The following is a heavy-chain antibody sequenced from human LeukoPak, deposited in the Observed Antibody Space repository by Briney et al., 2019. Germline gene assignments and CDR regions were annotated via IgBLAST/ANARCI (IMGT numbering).Heavy chain of an antibody. D-gene: IGHD3-22*01. J-gene: IGHJ4*02. Sequence: PGGSLRLSCEGSGFTFSNYWMSWVRQAPGKGLEWVANIQQHGSETYYADSVKGRFTISRDNAKNSLYLQMNSLRVEDTAFYYCAKDRFFYDSGSKANWGQGTLVTVSS. V-gene: IGHV3-7*03. CDR2: IQQHGSET. CDR1: GFTFSNYW. CDR3: AKDRFFYDSGSKAN.